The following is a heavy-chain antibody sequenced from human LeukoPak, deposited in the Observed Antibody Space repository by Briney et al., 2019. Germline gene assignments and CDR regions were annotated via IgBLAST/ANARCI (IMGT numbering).Heavy chain of an antibody. CDR2: IIPIFGTA. CDR1: GGTFSSCA. Sequence: SVKVSCKASGGTFSSCAISWVRQAPGQGLEWMGGIIPIFGTANYAQKFQGRVTITADGSTSTAYMELSSLRSEDTAVYYCARETFPYCSSTSCYVRGWFDPWGQGTLVTVSS. D-gene: IGHD2-2*01. CDR3: ARETFPYCSSTSCYVRGWFDP. V-gene: IGHV1-69*01. J-gene: IGHJ5*02.